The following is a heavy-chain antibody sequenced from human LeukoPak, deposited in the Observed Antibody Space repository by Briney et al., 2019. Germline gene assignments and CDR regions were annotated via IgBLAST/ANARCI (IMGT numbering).Heavy chain of an antibody. J-gene: IGHJ4*02. Sequence: GGALRLSCSASGFTFSSCAMSWVRQAPGKGLELVANIKQDGGEKYYVDSVKGRFTISRDNAKNSLYLQMNSLRAEDTAVYYCARNPRRLDYWGQGTLVTVSS. CDR3: ARNPRRLDY. D-gene: IGHD6-25*01. V-gene: IGHV3-7*01. CDR2: IKQDGGEK. CDR1: GFTFSSCA.